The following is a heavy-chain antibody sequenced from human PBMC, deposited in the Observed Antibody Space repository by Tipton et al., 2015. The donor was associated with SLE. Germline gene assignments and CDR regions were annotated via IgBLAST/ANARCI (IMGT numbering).Heavy chain of an antibody. V-gene: IGHV1-18*01. D-gene: IGHD5-12*01. CDR1: GYTFTSYG. Sequence: QVQLVQSGPEVKKPGASVKVSCKASGYTFTSYGISWVRQAPGQGLEWMGWISAYNGNTNYAQKLQGRVTMTTDTSTSTAYMELRSLRSDDTAVYYCATNSKIVATARGRRDGYPYYFDYWGQGTLVTVSS. J-gene: IGHJ4*02. CDR3: ATNSKIVATARGRRDGYPYYFDY. CDR2: ISAYNGNT.